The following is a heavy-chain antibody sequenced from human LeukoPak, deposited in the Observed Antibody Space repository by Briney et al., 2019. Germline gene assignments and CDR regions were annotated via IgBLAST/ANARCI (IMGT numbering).Heavy chain of an antibody. CDR1: GFTFSTYA. J-gene: IGHJ4*02. CDR3: ARRGANYYDSSGYPLDY. D-gene: IGHD3-22*01. CDR2: IWYDGSNK. V-gene: IGHV3-33*08. Sequence: GRSLRLSCAASGFTFSTYAMHWVRQAPGKGLEWVAVIWYDGSNKYYADSVKGRFTISRDNSKNTLYLQMNSLRAEDTAVYYCARRGANYYDSSGYPLDYWGQGTLVTVSS.